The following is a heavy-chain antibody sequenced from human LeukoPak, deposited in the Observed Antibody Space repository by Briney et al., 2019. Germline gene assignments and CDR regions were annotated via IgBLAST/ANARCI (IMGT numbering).Heavy chain of an antibody. CDR2: IYTSGST. J-gene: IGHJ4*02. V-gene: IGHV4-4*09. D-gene: IGHD3-3*01. Sequence: SETLSLTCTVSGGSISSYYWSWIRQPPGKGLEWIGYIYTSGSTNYNPSFKSRVTISVDTSKNQFSLKLSSVTAADTAVYYCARSHPSITIFGVVIPSHFDYWGQGTLVTVSS. CDR1: GGSISSYY. CDR3: ARSHPSITIFGVVIPSHFDY.